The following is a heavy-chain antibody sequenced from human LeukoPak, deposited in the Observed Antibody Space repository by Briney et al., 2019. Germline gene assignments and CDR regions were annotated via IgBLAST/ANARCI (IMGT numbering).Heavy chain of an antibody. V-gene: IGHV3-48*04. Sequence: GGSLRLSCAASGFTFSSYAMSWVRQAPGKGLEWVSYISRSGSTIYYADSVKGRFTISRGNAKNSLYLQMNSLRAEDTAVYYCARSYSSGGIDYWGQGTLVTVSS. CDR2: ISRSGSTI. CDR3: ARSYSSGGIDY. J-gene: IGHJ4*02. CDR1: GFTFSSYA. D-gene: IGHD3-22*01.